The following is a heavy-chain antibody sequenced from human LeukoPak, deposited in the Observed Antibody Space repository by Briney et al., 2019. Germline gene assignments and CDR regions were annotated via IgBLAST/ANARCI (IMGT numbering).Heavy chain of an antibody. J-gene: IGHJ3*01. Sequence: ASVKVSCKASGYTFSGYGINWVRQAPGQVLEWVGWINTYTGKAEYAQNYQGRVSVTTDMSTNTAFMEVRNLRSDDTAVYFCARGQYNYALDVWGQGTLLTVSS. D-gene: IGHD5-24*01. V-gene: IGHV1-18*01. CDR2: INTYTGKA. CDR3: ARGQYNYALDV. CDR1: GYTFSGYG.